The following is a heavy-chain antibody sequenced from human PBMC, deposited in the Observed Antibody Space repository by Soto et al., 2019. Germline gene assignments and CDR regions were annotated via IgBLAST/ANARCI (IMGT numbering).Heavy chain of an antibody. CDR3: AREFSSSPYFFYYGLDV. J-gene: IGHJ6*02. CDR1: GFTFSSYG. V-gene: IGHV3-33*01. D-gene: IGHD2-2*01. Sequence: GGSLRLSCAASGFTFSSYGIHWVRQAPGKGLEWVAGIGYDGTNKYYTDSVKGRFTISRDNSKYTLSLQMNSLRAEDTAVYYCAREFSSSPYFFYYGLDVWGQGTTVTVSS. CDR2: IGYDGTNK.